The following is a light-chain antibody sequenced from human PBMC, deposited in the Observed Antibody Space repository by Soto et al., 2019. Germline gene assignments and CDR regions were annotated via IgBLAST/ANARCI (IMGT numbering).Light chain of an antibody. CDR2: DVN. V-gene: IGLV2-14*03. Sequence: QSVLTQPASVSGSPGQSITISCTGTSRDVGNYNYVSWHQHHPGKAPKLMINDVNNRPSGVSSRFSGSKSGNTASLTISGLQAEDEADYYCSSYTSSDTYVFGTGTKVTVL. CDR3: SSYTSSDTYV. J-gene: IGLJ1*01. CDR1: SRDVGNYNY.